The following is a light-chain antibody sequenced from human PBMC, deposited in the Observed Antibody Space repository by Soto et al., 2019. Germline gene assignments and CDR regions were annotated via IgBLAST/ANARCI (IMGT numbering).Light chain of an antibody. Sequence: QSALTQPPSASGSPGQSVTISCTGTSSDVGAYKYVSWYQHHPGKAPKLMISVVSRRPSGVPDRFSGSKSGNTASLTVSGLQAEDEAEYFCSSYAGGNLYVFGTGTKVTVL. J-gene: IGLJ1*01. CDR2: VVS. CDR1: SSDVGAYKY. V-gene: IGLV2-8*01. CDR3: SSYAGGNLYV.